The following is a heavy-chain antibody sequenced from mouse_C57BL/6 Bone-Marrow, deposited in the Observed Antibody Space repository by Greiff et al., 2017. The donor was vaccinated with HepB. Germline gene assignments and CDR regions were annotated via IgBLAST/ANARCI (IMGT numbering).Heavy chain of an antibody. CDR3: ARHGFITTVVASYYYAMDY. CDR2: ISSGGSYT. CDR1: GFTFSSYG. V-gene: IGHV5-6*02. J-gene: IGHJ4*01. Sequence: DVKVEESGGDLVKPGGSLKLSCAASGFTFSSYGMSWVRQTPDKRLEWVATISSGGSYTYYPDSVKGRFTISRDNAKNTLYLQMSSLKSEDTAMYYCARHGFITTVVASYYYAMDYWGQGTSVTVSS. D-gene: IGHD1-1*01.